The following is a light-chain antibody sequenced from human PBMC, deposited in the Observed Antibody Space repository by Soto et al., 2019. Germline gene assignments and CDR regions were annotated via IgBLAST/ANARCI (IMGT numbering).Light chain of an antibody. CDR3: QAWGAGPHVI. Sequence: QTVVTQSPSASASLGASVKLTCTLSSGHRAYAIAWHQQQPEKGPRYLMKVKSDGSHTKGDGIPDRFSGSSSGAERYLSISSLQSEDEAVYFCQAWGAGPHVIFGEGTKVTVL. CDR1: SGHRAYA. J-gene: IGLJ2*01. CDR2: VKSDGSH. V-gene: IGLV4-69*01.